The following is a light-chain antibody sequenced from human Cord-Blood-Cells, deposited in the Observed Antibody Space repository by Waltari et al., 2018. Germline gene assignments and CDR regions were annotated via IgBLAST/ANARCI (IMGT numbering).Light chain of an antibody. V-gene: IGLV3-21*04. CDR2: YDS. J-gene: IGLJ1*01. CDR3: QVWDSSSDHPGV. Sequence: SYVLTPPPSVSVAPGKTARITCGGNNIGSKSVNWYQQKPGQAPVLVIYYDSDRPSGIPERFSGSNSGNTATLTISRVEAGDEADYYCQVWDSSSDHPGVFGTGTKVTVL. CDR1: NIGSKS.